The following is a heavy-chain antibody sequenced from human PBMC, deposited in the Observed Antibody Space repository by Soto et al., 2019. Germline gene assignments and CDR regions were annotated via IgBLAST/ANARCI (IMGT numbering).Heavy chain of an antibody. J-gene: IGHJ6*02. CDR3: ARVSLYGMDV. V-gene: IGHV3-13*04. Sequence: EVQLVESGGDLVQPGGSLRLSCAASGFTFSNYDMRWVRLTTGNGLEWVSAIGTAGDTYYLASVKGRFTISRENARNSLYLQMNSLRAGDTAVYYCARVSLYGMDVWGQGTSVTVSS. CDR1: GFTFSNYD. CDR2: IGTAGDT.